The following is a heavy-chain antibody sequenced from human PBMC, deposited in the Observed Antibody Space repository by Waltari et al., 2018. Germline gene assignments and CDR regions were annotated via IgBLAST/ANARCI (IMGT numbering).Heavy chain of an antibody. CDR1: GYTFTGYY. CDR3: AITFGGVIVPCY. CDR2: INPNSGGP. V-gene: IGHV1-2*02. D-gene: IGHD3-16*02. J-gene: IGHJ4*02. Sequence: QVQLVQSGAEVKKPGASVKVSCKASGYTFTGYYMHWVRQAPGQGLEWMGWINPNSGGPNYAQKFQGRVTVTRDTSIITAYMELSRLRSDDTAVYYCAITFGGVIVPCYWGQGTLVTVSS.